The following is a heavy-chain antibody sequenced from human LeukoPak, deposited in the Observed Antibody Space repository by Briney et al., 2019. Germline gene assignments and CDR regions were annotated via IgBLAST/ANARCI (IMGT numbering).Heavy chain of an antibody. CDR2: INSDGSST. V-gene: IGHV3-74*01. CDR1: GFTFSSYW. Sequence: GGSLRLPCAASGFTFSSYWMHWVRQAPGKGLVWVSRINSDGSSTSYADSVKGRFTISRDNAKNTLYLQMNSLRAEDTAVYYCARDRVEYYDFWSGYLGPDWGQGTLVTVSS. CDR3: ARDRVEYYDFWSGYLGPD. J-gene: IGHJ4*02. D-gene: IGHD3-3*01.